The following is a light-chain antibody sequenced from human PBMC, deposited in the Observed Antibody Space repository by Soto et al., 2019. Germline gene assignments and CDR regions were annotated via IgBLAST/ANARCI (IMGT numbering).Light chain of an antibody. Sequence: DIQMTQSPSSLSASVGDRVTITCRASQSISSYLNWYQQKPGKAPKLLIYAAFSLQSGVPSRFSGSGSGTDFTLIISSLEPEDFATYYCQQSYSTPLDTFGQGTKLEIK. V-gene: IGKV1-39*01. CDR3: QQSYSTPLDT. CDR2: AAF. CDR1: QSISSY. J-gene: IGKJ2*01.